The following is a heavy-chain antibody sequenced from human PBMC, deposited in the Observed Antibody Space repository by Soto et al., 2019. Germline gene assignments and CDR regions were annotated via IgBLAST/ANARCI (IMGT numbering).Heavy chain of an antibody. CDR1: GFPFSDYY. CDR2: ISGGSDYT. D-gene: IGHD2-8*01. Sequence: GGSPRLSCEASGFPFSDYYMSWIRQAPGKGLEWLAYISGGSDYTNSAQSVKGRFTISRDNARASLFLQMDDLRVDDTAMYYCARDLASSSTNYFDSWGQGTLVTVSS. V-gene: IGHV3-11*06. J-gene: IGHJ4*02. CDR3: ARDLASSSTNYFDS.